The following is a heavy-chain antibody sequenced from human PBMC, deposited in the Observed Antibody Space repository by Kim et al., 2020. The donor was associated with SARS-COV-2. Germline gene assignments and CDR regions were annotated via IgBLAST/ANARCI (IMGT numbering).Heavy chain of an antibody. Sequence: SVKVSCKASGGTFSSYGINWVRQAPGQGLEWMGRIIPILGVTYYAQKFQGRVTITADRSTSTAYMDLSSLRFEDTAVYYCARQARYYDSTGRDDAFDIWGQGTMVTVSS. V-gene: IGHV1-69*04. CDR2: IIPILGVT. CDR3: ARQARYYDSTGRDDAFDI. CDR1: GGTFSSYG. D-gene: IGHD3-22*01. J-gene: IGHJ3*02.